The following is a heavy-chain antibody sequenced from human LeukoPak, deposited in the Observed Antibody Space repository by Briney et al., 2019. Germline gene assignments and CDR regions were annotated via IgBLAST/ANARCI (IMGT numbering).Heavy chain of an antibody. CDR3: AKDLNPYGSGSDWFDP. V-gene: IGHV3-23*01. J-gene: IGHJ5*02. Sequence: PGGSLRLSCAASGFTFSSYAMSWVRQAPGKGLEWVSTFSGSGGSTHYADSVKGRFTISRDNSKNTLYLQMNSLRAEDTAVYYCAKDLNPYGSGSDWFDPWGQGTLVTVSS. CDR2: FSGSGGST. D-gene: IGHD3-10*01. CDR1: GFTFSSYA.